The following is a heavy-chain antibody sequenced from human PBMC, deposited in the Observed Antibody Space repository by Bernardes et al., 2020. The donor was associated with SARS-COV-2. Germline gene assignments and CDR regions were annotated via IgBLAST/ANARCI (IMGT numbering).Heavy chain of an antibody. CDR2: ISPYNGIT. CDR3: ARVYSGTYYN. V-gene: IGHV1-18*01. CDR1: GYAFTYND. Sequence: ASVKVSCTASGYAFTYNDIHWVRQAPGQGLEWMGSISPYNGITDYAQNLQGRVTMTTDTSTSTAYLELRSLRSDDTAVYSCARVYSGTYYNWGQGTLVTVSS. D-gene: IGHD3-10*02. J-gene: IGHJ4*02.